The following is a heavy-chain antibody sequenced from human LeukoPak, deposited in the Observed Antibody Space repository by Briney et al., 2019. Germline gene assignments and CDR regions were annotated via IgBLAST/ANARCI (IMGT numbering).Heavy chain of an antibody. D-gene: IGHD2-8*01. CDR3: TRVHLIRDYYYYYMDV. Sequence: GGSLRLSCTASGFTFGDYAMSWVRQAPGKGLEWVGFIRSKAYGGTAEYAASVKGRFTISRDDSKSIAYLQMNSLKTEDTAVYYCTRVHLIRDYYYYYMDVWGKGTTVTVSS. J-gene: IGHJ6*03. CDR1: GFTFGDYA. V-gene: IGHV3-49*04. CDR2: IRSKAYGGTA.